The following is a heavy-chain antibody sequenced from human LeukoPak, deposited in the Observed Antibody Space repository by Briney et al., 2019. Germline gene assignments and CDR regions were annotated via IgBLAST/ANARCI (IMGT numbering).Heavy chain of an antibody. Sequence: AGRSLRLSCAASGFTFSSYGMHWVRQAPGKGLEGVAVIWYDGSNKYYADSVKGRFTISRDNSKNTLYLQMNSLRAEDTAVYYCQSTVAGTIDYWGQGTLVTVSS. CDR3: QSTVAGTIDY. V-gene: IGHV3-33*01. D-gene: IGHD6-19*01. CDR2: IWYDGSNK. CDR1: GFTFSSYG. J-gene: IGHJ4*02.